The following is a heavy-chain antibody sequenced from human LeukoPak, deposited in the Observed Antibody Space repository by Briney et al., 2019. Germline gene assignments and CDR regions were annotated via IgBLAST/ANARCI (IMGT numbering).Heavy chain of an antibody. J-gene: IGHJ5*02. CDR1: GGSIRSYY. CDR3: ARDGCSGGSCAEANWFDP. V-gene: IGHV4-4*07. D-gene: IGHD2-15*01. CDR2: IYSSGST. Sequence: PSETLSLTCTVSGGSIRSYYWSWIRQPAGKGLEWIGRIYSSGSTNYNPSLKSRVTMSVDTSKNQFSLKLSSVTVADTAVYYCARDGCSGGSCAEANWFDPWGQGTLVTVSS.